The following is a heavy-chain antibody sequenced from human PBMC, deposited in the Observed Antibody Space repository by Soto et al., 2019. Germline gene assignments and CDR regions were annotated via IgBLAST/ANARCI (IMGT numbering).Heavy chain of an antibody. CDR2: IYPAGPT. CDR1: GFTVSGMF. V-gene: IGHV3-53*01. Sequence: GGSLRLSCAASGFTVSGMFMNWVRQAPGKGLEWVSVIYPAGPTYYADSVKGRFTISRDNSKNTLFLQLNNLRAEDTAVYYCAKGAHYHGSVNYFPLDYWGQGSLVTVSS. CDR3: AKGAHYHGSVNYFPLDY. J-gene: IGHJ4*02. D-gene: IGHD3-10*01.